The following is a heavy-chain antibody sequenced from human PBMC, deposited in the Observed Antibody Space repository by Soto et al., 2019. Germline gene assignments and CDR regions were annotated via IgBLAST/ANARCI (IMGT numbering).Heavy chain of an antibody. Sequence: SVKVSCKASGGTFSSYAISWVRQAPGQGLEWMGGIIPIFGTANYAQKFQGRVTITADESTSTAYMELSSLRSEDTAVYYCAVFSQDSSPFDYRGQGTLVTVSS. V-gene: IGHV1-69*13. J-gene: IGHJ4*02. CDR2: IIPIFGTA. D-gene: IGHD6-13*01. CDR1: GGTFSSYA. CDR3: AVFSQDSSPFDY.